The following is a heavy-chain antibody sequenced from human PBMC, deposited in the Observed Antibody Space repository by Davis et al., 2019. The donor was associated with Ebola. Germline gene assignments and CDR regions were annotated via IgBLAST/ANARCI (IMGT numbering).Heavy chain of an antibody. D-gene: IGHD3-9*01. CDR3: ARDDKYYYGMDV. J-gene: IGHJ6*02. CDR1: GGSISKYF. Sequence: MPSETLSLTCTVSGGSISKYFWTWIRQAPGKGLEWIGDIYYNGNTNYNPSLKSRVTISVDTSKNQFSLKLSSVTAADTAVYYCARDDKYYYGMDVWGQGTTVTVSS. CDR2: IYYNGNT. V-gene: IGHV4-59*01.